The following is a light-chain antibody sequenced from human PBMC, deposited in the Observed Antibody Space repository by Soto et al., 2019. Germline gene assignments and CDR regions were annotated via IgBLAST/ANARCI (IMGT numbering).Light chain of an antibody. J-gene: IGKJ1*01. Sequence: EIVLTQSPGTLSLSPGERATLSCRASQSVSSSYLAWYKQKPGQAPRLLIYGASSRATGIPDRFSGSGSGTDFTLTIRRLEPEDFAVYYCQQYGSSGTFGQGTKVDIK. V-gene: IGKV3-20*01. CDR1: QSVSSSY. CDR2: GAS. CDR3: QQYGSSGT.